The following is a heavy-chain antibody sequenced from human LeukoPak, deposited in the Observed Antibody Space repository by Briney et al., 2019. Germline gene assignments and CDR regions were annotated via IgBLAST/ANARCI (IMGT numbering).Heavy chain of an antibody. V-gene: IGHV3-49*04. CDR3: TRYYGSGSGYYYYYGMDV. CDR2: IRSKAYGGTT. J-gene: IGHJ6*02. Sequence: PGGSLRLSCTAPGFTFGDYAMSWVRQAPGKGLEWVGFIRSKAYGGTTEYAASVKGRFTISRDDSKSIAYLQMNSLKTEDTAVYYCTRYYGSGSGYYYYYGMDVWGQGTTVTVSS. CDR1: GFTFGDYA. D-gene: IGHD3-10*01.